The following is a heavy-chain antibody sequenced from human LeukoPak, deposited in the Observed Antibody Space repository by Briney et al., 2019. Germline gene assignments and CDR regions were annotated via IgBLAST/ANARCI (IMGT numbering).Heavy chain of an antibody. CDR3: ARAPPRHYDFWSGYLESDAFDI. CDR1: GGSFSGYY. Sequence: SETLSLTCAVYGGSFSGYYWSWIRQPPGKGLEWIGEINHSGSTNYNPSLKSRVTISVDTSKNQFSLKPSSVTAADTAVYYCARAPPRHYDFWSGYLESDAFDIWGQGTMVTVSS. CDR2: INHSGST. J-gene: IGHJ3*02. D-gene: IGHD3-3*01. V-gene: IGHV4-34*01.